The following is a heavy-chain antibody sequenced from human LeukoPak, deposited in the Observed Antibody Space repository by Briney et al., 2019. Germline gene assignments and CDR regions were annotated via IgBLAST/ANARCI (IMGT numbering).Heavy chain of an antibody. CDR3: ARWATSFDL. J-gene: IGHJ4*02. CDR1: GFTFGNYW. Sequence: PGGSLSLSCAASGFTFGNYWMSWVRQAPGKGLEWVANIKQDGSDKYYVDSVTGRFTISRDNAKNSLYLQMNSLRAEDTAVYYCARWATSFDLWGQGTLVTVSS. D-gene: IGHD6-6*01. CDR2: IKQDGSDK. V-gene: IGHV3-7*01.